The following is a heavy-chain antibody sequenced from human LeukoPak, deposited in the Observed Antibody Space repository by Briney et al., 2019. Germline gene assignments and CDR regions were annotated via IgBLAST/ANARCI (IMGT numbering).Heavy chain of an antibody. CDR2: INHSGST. Sequence: PSETLSLTCTVSGGSFSGYYWSWIRQPPGKGLEWIGEINHSGSTNYNPSLKSRVTISVDTSKNQFSLKLSSVTAADTAVYYCARSGYSYGYYGAFDIWGQGTMVTVSS. CDR3: ARSGYSYGYYGAFDI. J-gene: IGHJ3*02. D-gene: IGHD5-18*01. CDR1: GGSFSGYY. V-gene: IGHV4-34*01.